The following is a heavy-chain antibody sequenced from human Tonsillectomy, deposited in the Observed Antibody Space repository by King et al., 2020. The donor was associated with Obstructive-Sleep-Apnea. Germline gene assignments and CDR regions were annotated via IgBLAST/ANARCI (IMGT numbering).Heavy chain of an antibody. J-gene: IGHJ6*02. V-gene: IGHV4-59*08. CDR1: GGSISSYC. CDR2: SYYSGST. CDR3: ARQSNYYYYGMDV. Sequence: VQLQESGPGLVKPSETLSLTCTVSGGSISSYCWSWIRQPPGRGLEWIGYSYYSGSTNYNPSLKSQGTITVDTSKNQFSLKLSSVTAADTADYYCARQSNYYYYGMDVWGQGTTVTVSS.